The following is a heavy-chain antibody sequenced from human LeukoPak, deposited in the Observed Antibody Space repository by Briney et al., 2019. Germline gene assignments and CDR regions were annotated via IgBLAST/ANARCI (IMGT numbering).Heavy chain of an antibody. CDR3: AKDHGYSYGSHMDV. V-gene: IGHV3-9*01. CDR1: GFTFDDYA. Sequence: GGSLRLSCAASGFTFDDYAMHWVRHAPGKGLEWVSGISWNSGSIGYADSVKGRFTISRDNAKNSLYLQMNSLRAEDTALYYCAKDHGYSYGSHMDVWGKGTTVTISS. D-gene: IGHD5-18*01. J-gene: IGHJ6*03. CDR2: ISWNSGSI.